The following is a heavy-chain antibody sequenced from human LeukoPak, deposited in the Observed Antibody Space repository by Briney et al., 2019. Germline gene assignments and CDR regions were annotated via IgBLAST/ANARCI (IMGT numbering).Heavy chain of an antibody. Sequence: GSLRLSCAASGFTFSSYGMHWVRQAPGKGLEWVAFIRYDGSNKYYADSVKGRFTISRDNSKNTLYLQMNSLRAEDTAVYYCAKDRYSSGCRYFDYWGQGTLVTVSS. V-gene: IGHV3-30*02. CDR1: GFTFSSYG. CDR3: AKDRYSSGCRYFDY. J-gene: IGHJ4*02. CDR2: IRYDGSNK. D-gene: IGHD6-19*01.